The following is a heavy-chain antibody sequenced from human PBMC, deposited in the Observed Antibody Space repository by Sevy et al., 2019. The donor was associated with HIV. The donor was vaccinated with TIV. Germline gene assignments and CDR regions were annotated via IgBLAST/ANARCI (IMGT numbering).Heavy chain of an antibody. J-gene: IGHJ6*02. CDR2: ISAGGTTT. D-gene: IGHD2-2*01. CDR3: AKGYCSTITCYDDDFWNPYYFYVLDV. Sequence: GGSLRLSCAASGFIFSNYPMSWVRHSPGKGLEWVSDISAGGTTTYYADSVEGRFTISRDNSKNTVSLQMNSLGAEDTPISYYAKGYCSTITCYDDDFWNPYYFYVLDVWGQGISVTVSS. V-gene: IGHV3-23*01. CDR1: GFIFSNYP.